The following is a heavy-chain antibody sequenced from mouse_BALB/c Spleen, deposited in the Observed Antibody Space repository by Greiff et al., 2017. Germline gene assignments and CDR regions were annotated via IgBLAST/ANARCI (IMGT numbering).Heavy chain of an antibody. CDR2: ISYSGST. D-gene: IGHD1-1*01. V-gene: IGHV3-2*02. CDR1: GYSITSDYA. J-gene: IGHJ1*01. CDR3: ANYYGSSHWYFDV. Sequence: DVKLQESGPGLVKPSQSLSLTCTVTGYSITSDYAWNWIRQFPGNKLEWMGYISYSGSTSYNPSLKSRISITRDTSKNQFFLQLNSVTTEDTATYYCANYYGSSHWYFDVWGAGTTVTVSS.